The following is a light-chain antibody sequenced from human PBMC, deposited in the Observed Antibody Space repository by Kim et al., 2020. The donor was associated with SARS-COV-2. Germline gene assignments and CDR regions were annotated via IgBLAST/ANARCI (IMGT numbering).Light chain of an antibody. CDR2: RNN. CDR1: SYNSGSNY. Sequence: GQRDNIYCCGSSYNSGSNYVYWYQKLPGTAPKLIIYRNNQRPSGVPDRFSGSKSGNSASLAISGLRSEDEADYYCAAWDDSLSGWVFGGGTQLTVL. CDR3: AAWDDSLSGWV. V-gene: IGLV1-47*01. J-gene: IGLJ3*02.